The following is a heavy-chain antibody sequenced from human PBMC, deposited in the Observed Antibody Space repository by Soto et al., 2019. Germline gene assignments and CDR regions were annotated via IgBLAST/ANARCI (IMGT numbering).Heavy chain of an antibody. V-gene: IGHV3-23*01. Sequence: GGSLRLSCAASGLTFSSYAMSWVRQAPGKGLEWVSGISSSGGSTHYADSVKGRFTISRDNLKNTLYLQMNSLRAEDTAVYYSAKDSRMVYAFVADYFDYWVKGTVVTVSS. CDR1: GLTFSSYA. CDR3: AKDSRMVYAFVADYFDY. D-gene: IGHD2-8*01. CDR2: ISSSGGST. J-gene: IGHJ4*02.